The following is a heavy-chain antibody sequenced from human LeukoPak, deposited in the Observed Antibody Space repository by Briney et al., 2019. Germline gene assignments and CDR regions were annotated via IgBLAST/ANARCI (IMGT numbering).Heavy chain of an antibody. CDR2: IIPILGIA. CDR1: GGTFSSYA. D-gene: IGHD6-13*01. Sequence: SVKVSCKASGGTFSSYAIRWVRQAPGQGLEWMGRIIPILGIANYAQKFQGRVTITADKSTSTAYMELSSLRSEDTAVYYCARGQGDSSSLYTLYYFDYWGQGTLVTVSS. J-gene: IGHJ4*02. V-gene: IGHV1-69*04. CDR3: ARGQGDSSSLYTLYYFDY.